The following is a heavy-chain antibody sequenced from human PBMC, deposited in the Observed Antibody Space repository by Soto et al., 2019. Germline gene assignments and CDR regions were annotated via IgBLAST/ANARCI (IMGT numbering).Heavy chain of an antibody. D-gene: IGHD3-22*01. CDR1: GFTFSIYS. CDR3: VKGEYYYDGSAYYPFDY. Sequence: LRLSCAASGFTFSIYSMNWVRQAPGKGLEWVSYIMPGSSHIYYADSVKGRFTISRDNAKNSLYLQMNSLRAEDTAVYYCVKGEYYYDGSAYYPFDYWGQGRMVT. J-gene: IGHJ4*02. CDR2: IMPGSSHI. V-gene: IGHV3-48*01.